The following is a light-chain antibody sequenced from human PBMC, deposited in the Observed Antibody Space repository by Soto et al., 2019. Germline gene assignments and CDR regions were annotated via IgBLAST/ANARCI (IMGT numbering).Light chain of an antibody. CDR3: QQYETYLKT. J-gene: IGKJ1*01. V-gene: IGKV1-5*01. CDR1: HSINKW. CDR2: DAS. Sequence: DIQMTQSPSTLSAFVGDRLTITCRASHSINKWLAWYQQKPGKAPKILIYDASSLESGVPSRFSGSGSGTEFTLTISRVQPEDFATYYCQQYETYLKTFGQGTKVDI.